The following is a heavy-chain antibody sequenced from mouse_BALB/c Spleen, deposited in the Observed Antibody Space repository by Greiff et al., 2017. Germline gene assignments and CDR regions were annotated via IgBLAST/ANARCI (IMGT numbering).Heavy chain of an antibody. J-gene: IGHJ4*01. CDR2: ISYSGST. CDR1: GYSITSDYA. D-gene: IGHD2-10*02. Sequence: EVKLMESGPGLVKPSQSLSLTCTVTGYSITSDYAWNWIRQFPGNKLEWMGYISYSGSTSYNPSLKSRISITRDTSKNQFFLQLNSVTTEDTATYYCARSGYGKREYAMDYWGQGTSVTVSS. CDR3: ARSGYGKREYAMDY. V-gene: IGHV3-2*02.